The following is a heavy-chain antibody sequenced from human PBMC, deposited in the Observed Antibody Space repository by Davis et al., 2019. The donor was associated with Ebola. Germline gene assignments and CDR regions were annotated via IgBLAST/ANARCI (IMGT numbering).Heavy chain of an antibody. CDR2: ISHDAINK. CDR3: AKDSMGRSWYGFFDS. J-gene: IGHJ4*02. D-gene: IGHD6-13*01. Sequence: GESLKISCSASGFTFSTYAMHWVRQAPGKGLEWVAVISHDAINKYYTDSVKGRFTVSRANSKNTLYLQVNSLRAEDTAVYYCAKDSMGRSWYGFFDSWGQGTLVTVSS. V-gene: IGHV3-30-3*01. CDR1: GFTFSTYA.